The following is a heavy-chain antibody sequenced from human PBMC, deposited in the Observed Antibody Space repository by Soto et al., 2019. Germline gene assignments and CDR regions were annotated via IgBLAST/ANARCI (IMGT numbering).Heavy chain of an antibody. J-gene: IGHJ4*02. CDR1: GGSFSGYY. D-gene: IGHD6-19*01. V-gene: IGHV4-34*01. CDR3: ASTAGAGAGTYYFDY. Sequence: SETLSLTCAVYGGSFSGYYWSWIRQPPGKGLEWIGEINHSGSTNYNPSLKSRVTISVDTSKNQFSLKLSSVTAADTAVYYCASTAGAGAGTYYFDYWGQGTLVTVSS. CDR2: INHSGST.